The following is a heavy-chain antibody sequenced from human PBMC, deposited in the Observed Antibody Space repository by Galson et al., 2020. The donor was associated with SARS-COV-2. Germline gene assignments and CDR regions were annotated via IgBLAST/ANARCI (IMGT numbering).Heavy chain of an antibody. Sequence: SGPTLVKPTQTLTLTCTFSGFSLSTSAMRVSWIRQPPGKALEWLALIDWDDDKYYSTSLKTRLTISKDTSKNQVVLTMTNMDPVDTATYYCARIWLGMDSSSWYGWFDPWGQGTLVTVSS. J-gene: IGHJ5*02. D-gene: IGHD6-13*01. CDR2: IDWDDDK. CDR1: GFSLSTSAMR. CDR3: ARIWLGMDSSSWYGWFDP. V-gene: IGHV2-70*01.